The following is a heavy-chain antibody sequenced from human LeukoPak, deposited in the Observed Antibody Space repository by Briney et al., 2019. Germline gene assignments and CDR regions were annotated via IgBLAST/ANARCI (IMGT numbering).Heavy chain of an antibody. J-gene: IGHJ4*02. Sequence: GSLRLSCAASGFSFSSYGMHWVRRAPGKGLEWVAFIRYDGSNKYYADSVKGRFTISRDNSKNTLYLQMNSLRAGDTAVYYCAKPHFDDWGQGTLVTVSS. CDR1: GFSFSSYG. CDR3: AKPHFDD. V-gene: IGHV3-30*02. CDR2: IRYDGSNK.